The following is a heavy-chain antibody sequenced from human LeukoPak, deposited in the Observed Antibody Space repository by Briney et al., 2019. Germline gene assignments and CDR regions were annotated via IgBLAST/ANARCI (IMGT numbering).Heavy chain of an antibody. Sequence: GGSLRLSCAASGFTFSSYWMSWVRQAPGKGLEWVANIKQDGSEKYYVDSVKGRFTISRDNAKNSLYLQMNSLRAEDTAVYYCVRGGGVRADYYYMDVWGKGTTVTVSS. D-gene: IGHD2-2*01. CDR3: VRGGGVRADYYYMDV. CDR1: GFTFSSYW. CDR2: IKQDGSEK. J-gene: IGHJ6*03. V-gene: IGHV3-7*01.